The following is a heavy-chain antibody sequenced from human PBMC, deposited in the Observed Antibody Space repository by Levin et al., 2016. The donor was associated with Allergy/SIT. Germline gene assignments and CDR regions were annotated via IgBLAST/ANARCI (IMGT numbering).Heavy chain of an antibody. CDR1: GYSFTSYW. CDR2: IYPGDSDT. Sequence: GESLKISCKGSGYSFTSYWIGWVRQMPGKGLEWMGIIYPGDSDTRYSPSFQGQVTISADKSISTAYLQWSSLKASDTAMYYCARGALDYYDSSGLETTFDYWGQGTLVTVSS. D-gene: IGHD3-22*01. V-gene: IGHV5-51*01. CDR3: ARGALDYYDSSGLETTFDY. J-gene: IGHJ4*02.